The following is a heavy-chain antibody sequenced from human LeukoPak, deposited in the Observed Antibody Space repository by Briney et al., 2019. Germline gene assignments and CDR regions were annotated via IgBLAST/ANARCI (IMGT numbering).Heavy chain of an antibody. CDR2: IYYSGST. CDR3: ARPGYCSGGSCYGFDP. Sequence: SETLSLTCTVSGGSVSSGSYYWSWIRQPPGKGLEWIGYIYYSGSTNYNPSLKSRVTISVDTFKNQFSLKLSSVTAADTAVYYCARPGYCSGGSCYGFDPWGQRTLVTVSS. V-gene: IGHV4-61*01. CDR1: GGSVSSGSYY. J-gene: IGHJ5*02. D-gene: IGHD2-15*01.